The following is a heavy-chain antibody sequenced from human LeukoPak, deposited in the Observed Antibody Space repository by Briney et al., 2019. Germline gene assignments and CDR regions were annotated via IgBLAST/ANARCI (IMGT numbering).Heavy chain of an antibody. CDR2: IYYSGST. Sequence: PSETLSLTCTVSGGSISSSSYYWGWIRQPPGKGLEWIGSIYYSGSTYYNPSLKSRVTISVDTFKNQFSLKLSSVTAADTAVYYCARVNYDILTGYYKTIDYWGQGTLVTVSS. CDR3: ARVNYDILTGYYKTIDY. V-gene: IGHV4-39*01. CDR1: GGSISSSSYY. J-gene: IGHJ4*02. D-gene: IGHD3-9*01.